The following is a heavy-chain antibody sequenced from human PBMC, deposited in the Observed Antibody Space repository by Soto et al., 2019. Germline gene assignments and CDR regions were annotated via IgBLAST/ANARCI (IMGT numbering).Heavy chain of an antibody. Sequence: SVKVSCKASGGTFSSYAISWVRQAPGQGLEWMGGIIPIFGTANYAQKFQGRVTITADESTSTAYMELSSLRSEDTAVYYCAGSYYDSSGYYAPFDYWGQGTLVTVSS. J-gene: IGHJ4*02. CDR2: IIPIFGTA. CDR3: AGSYYDSSGYYAPFDY. CDR1: GGTFSSYA. V-gene: IGHV1-69*13. D-gene: IGHD3-22*01.